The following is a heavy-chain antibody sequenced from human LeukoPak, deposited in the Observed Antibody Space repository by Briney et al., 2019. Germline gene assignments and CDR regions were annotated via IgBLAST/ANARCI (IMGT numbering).Heavy chain of an antibody. J-gene: IGHJ4*02. CDR3: PRQGDGYNYFDY. CDR2: IHYSGST. CDR1: AGSISIYP. Sequence: SETLSLTCTVSAGSISIYPWNWIRQAPGKGLEWIGYIHYSGSTNYNPSLKSRVTMSGDTSRNQFSLKLSSVTAADTAVYYCPRQGDGYNYFDYWGQGTLVTVSS. V-gene: IGHV4-59*08. D-gene: IGHD5-24*01.